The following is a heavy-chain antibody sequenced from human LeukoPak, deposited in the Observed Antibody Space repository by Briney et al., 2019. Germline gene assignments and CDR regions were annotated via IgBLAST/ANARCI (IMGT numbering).Heavy chain of an antibody. D-gene: IGHD2-2*02. V-gene: IGHV4-4*09. CDR3: ARLGYCSSTSCYKWFDP. Sequence: PSETLSLTCTVSGGSISSHYWSWIRQPPGKGLEWIGYIYTSGSTNYNPSLKSRVTISVDTSKNQFSLKLSSVTAADTAVYYCARLGYCSSTSCYKWFDPWGQGTLVTVSS. J-gene: IGHJ5*02. CDR2: IYTSGST. CDR1: GGSISSHY.